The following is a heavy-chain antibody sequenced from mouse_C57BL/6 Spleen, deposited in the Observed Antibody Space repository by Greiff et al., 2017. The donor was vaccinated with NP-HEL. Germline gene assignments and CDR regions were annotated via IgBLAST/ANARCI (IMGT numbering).Heavy chain of an antibody. D-gene: IGHD3-2*02. Sequence: EVKVVESGGGLVQPGGSLKLSCAASGFTFSDYGMAWVRQAPRKGPEWVAFISNLAYSIYYADTVTGRFTISRENAKNTLYLEMSSLRSEDTAMYYCARHSDSSGPFAYWGQGTLVTVSA. CDR3: ARHSDSSGPFAY. CDR2: ISNLAYSI. V-gene: IGHV5-15*01. CDR1: GFTFSDYG. J-gene: IGHJ3*01.